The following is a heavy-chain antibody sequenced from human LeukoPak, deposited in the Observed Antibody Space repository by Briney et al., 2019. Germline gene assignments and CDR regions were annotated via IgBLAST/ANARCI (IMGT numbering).Heavy chain of an antibody. Sequence: GGSLRLSCAVSGFSVTNNYMSWVRQAPGKGLEWVSVFYVGGATYYADSVKGRFAISRDNSENTLYLQMKSLRAEDTAVYYCAKDVYSGYGNDAFDIWGQGTMVTVSS. CDR1: GFSVTNNY. CDR2: FYVGGAT. CDR3: AKDVYSGYGNDAFDI. V-gene: IGHV3-53*01. J-gene: IGHJ3*02. D-gene: IGHD5-12*01.